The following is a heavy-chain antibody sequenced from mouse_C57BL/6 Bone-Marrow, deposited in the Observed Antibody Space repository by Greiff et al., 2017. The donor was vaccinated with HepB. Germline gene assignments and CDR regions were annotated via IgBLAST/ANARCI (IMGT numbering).Heavy chain of an antibody. D-gene: IGHD2-3*01. CDR2: IYPGGGYT. V-gene: IGHV1-63*01. J-gene: IGHJ4*01. CDR1: GYTFTNYW. Sequence: QVQLQQSGAELVRPGTSVKMSCKASGYTFTNYWIGWSKQRPGHGLEWIGDIYPGGGYTNYNEKFKGKATLTADKSSSTAYMQFSSLTSEDSAIYYCARSDGYYAMDYWGQGTSVTVSS. CDR3: ARSDGYYAMDY.